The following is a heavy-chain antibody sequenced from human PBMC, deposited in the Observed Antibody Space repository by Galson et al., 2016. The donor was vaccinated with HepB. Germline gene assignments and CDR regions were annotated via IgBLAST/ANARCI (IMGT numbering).Heavy chain of an antibody. CDR3: ARPRLPHYYSGLDV. D-gene: IGHD2-21*01. J-gene: IGHJ6*02. CDR1: GASISGSTYY. V-gene: IGHV4-39*02. CDR2: SYVGGST. Sequence: SETLSPTCTVSGASISGSTYYWGWIRQPPGKGLEWIASSYVGGSTYYEPSPRSRVTTSFDTTKSHFSLRLSSVTAADTAVYYCARPRLPHYYSGLDVWGQGTTVTVSS.